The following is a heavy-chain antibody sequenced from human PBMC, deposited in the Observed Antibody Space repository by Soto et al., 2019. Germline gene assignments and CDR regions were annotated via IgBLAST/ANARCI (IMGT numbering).Heavy chain of an antibody. CDR1: GGSISSGGYY. V-gene: IGHV4-31*03. CDR2: IYYSGST. D-gene: IGHD3-10*01. CDR3: ARGYYYGLVDY. J-gene: IGHJ4*02. Sequence: SETLYLTCTVSGGSISSGGYYWSWIRQHPGKGLEWIGYIYYSGSTYYNPSLKSRVTISVDTSKNQFSLKLSSVTAADTAVYYCARGYYYGLVDYWGQGTLVTVSS.